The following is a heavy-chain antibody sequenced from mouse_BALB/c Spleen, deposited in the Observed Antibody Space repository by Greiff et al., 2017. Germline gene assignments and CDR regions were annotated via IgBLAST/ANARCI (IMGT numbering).Heavy chain of an antibody. V-gene: IGHV5-9-3*01. J-gene: IGHJ2*01. CDR2: ISSGGSYT. CDR1: GFTFSSYA. D-gene: IGHD2-1*01. Sequence: EVKLVESGGGLVKPGGSLKLSCAASGFTFSSYAMSWVRQTPEKRLEWVATISSGGSYTYYPDSVKGRFTISRDNAKNTLYLQMSSLRSEDTAMYYCARREGGNYVFDYWGQGTTLTVSS. CDR3: ARREGGNYVFDY.